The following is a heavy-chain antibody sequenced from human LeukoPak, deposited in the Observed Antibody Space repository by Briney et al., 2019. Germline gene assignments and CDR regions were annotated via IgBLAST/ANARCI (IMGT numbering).Heavy chain of an antibody. D-gene: IGHD6-19*01. CDR1: GFTFDDYG. V-gene: IGHV3-20*04. CDR2: INWNGGST. J-gene: IGHJ6*03. CDR3: ARVVAGYYYYYYMDV. Sequence: GGSLRLSCGASGFTFDDYGMSWVRQAPGKGLEWVSGINWNGGSTGYADSVKGRLTISRDNAKNSLYLQMNSLRAEDTALYYCARVVAGYYYYYYMDVWGKGTTVTVSS.